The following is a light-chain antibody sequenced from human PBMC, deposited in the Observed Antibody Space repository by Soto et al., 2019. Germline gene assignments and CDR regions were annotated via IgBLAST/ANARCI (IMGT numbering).Light chain of an antibody. CDR1: QSISSW. J-gene: IGKJ1*01. Sequence: DIQMTQSPSTLSASVRDRVTITCRASQSISSWLAWYQRKPGKAPKLLIYDASSLESGVPSRFSGSGSGTEFTLTISSLQPDDFATYYCQQYNSYSWRFGQGTKVDIK. V-gene: IGKV1-5*01. CDR2: DAS. CDR3: QQYNSYSWR.